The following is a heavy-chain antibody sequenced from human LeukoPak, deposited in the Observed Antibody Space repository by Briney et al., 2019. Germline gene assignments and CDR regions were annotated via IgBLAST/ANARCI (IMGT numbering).Heavy chain of an antibody. D-gene: IGHD6-13*01. V-gene: IGHV1-18*01. CDR1: GYTFTSYG. CDR2: ISAYNGNT. J-gene: IGHJ4*02. Sequence: GASVKVSCKASGYTFTSYGISWVRQAPGQGLEWMGWISAYNGNTNYAQKLQGRVTMTTDTSTSTAYMELRSLRSDDTAVYYCARDQEKAAAATSFGGYWGQGTLVTVSS. CDR3: ARDQEKAAAATSFGGY.